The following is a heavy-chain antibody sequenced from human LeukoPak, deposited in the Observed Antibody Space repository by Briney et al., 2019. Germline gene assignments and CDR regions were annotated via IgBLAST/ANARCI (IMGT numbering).Heavy chain of an antibody. CDR3: ARDGDVWWVSTFDH. CDR1: GGSISSSSYY. Sequence: PSETLSLTCTVSGGSISSSSYYWGWIRQPPGKGLEWIGSIYYSGSTYYNPSLKSRVTISVDTPKNQFSLKLSFVTAADTAVYYCARDGDVWWVSTFDHWGQGTLVPVSS. V-gene: IGHV4-39*02. CDR2: IYYSGST. D-gene: IGHD1-26*01. J-gene: IGHJ4*02.